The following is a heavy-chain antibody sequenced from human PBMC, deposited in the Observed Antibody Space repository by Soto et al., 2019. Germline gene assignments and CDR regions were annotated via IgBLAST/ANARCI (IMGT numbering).Heavy chain of an antibody. V-gene: IGHV4-59*12. Sequence: SETLSLTCAVYGGSFSGYYWSWIRQPPGKGLEWIGYIYYSGSTNYNPSLKSRVTISVDTSKNQFSLKLSSVTAADTAVYYCARDPAPWGQGTLVTVSS. J-gene: IGHJ5*02. CDR2: IYYSGST. CDR3: ARDPAP. CDR1: GGSFSGYY.